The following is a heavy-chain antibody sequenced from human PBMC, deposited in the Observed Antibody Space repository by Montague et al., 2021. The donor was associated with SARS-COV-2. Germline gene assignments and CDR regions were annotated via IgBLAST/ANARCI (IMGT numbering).Heavy chain of an antibody. CDR1: GDSMSSNNW. CDR3: ATVFGGCSATSCYLYN. D-gene: IGHD2-2*01. CDR2: IHHIVGT. J-gene: IGHJ4*02. Sequence: SETLSLTCAVSGDSMSSNNWWTWVRPSPGKGLEWIGEIHHIVGTNYNPSLKSRDSISVDKSRNQFSLNLNSVTAADTAFYYCATVFGGCSATSCYLYNWGRGTLVTVSS. V-gene: IGHV4-4*02.